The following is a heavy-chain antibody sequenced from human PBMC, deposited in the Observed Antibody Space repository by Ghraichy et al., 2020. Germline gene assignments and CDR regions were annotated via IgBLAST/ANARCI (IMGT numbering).Heavy chain of an antibody. D-gene: IGHD2-8*01. CDR2: INHSGST. J-gene: IGHJ4*02. V-gene: IGHV4-34*01. Sequence: SETLSLTCAVYGGSFSGYYWSWIRQPPGKGLEWIGEINHSGSTNYNPSLKSRVTISIDTSKNQFSLKLSSVPAADTAVYYCARGSVLMVYAIKGFLDYWGQGTLVTVSS. CDR3: ARGSVLMVYAIKGFLDY. CDR1: GGSFSGYY.